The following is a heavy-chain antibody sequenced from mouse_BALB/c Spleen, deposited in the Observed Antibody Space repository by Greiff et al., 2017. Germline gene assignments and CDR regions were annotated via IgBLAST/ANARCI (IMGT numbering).Heavy chain of an antibody. CDR1: GYTFTSYW. CDR3: TRNKPYAMDY. V-gene: IGHV1S22*01. CDR2: IYPGSGST. J-gene: IGHJ4*01. Sequence: LQQPGSELVRPGASVKLSCKASGYTFTSYWMHWVKQRPGQGLEWIGNIYPGSGSTNYDEKFKSKATLTVDTSSSTAYMQLSSLTSEDSAVYYCTRNKPYAMDYWGQGTSVTVSS.